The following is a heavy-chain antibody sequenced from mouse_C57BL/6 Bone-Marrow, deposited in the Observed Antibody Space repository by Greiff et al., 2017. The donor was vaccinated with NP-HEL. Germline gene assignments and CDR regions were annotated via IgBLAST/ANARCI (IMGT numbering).Heavy chain of an antibody. J-gene: IGHJ1*03. CDR2: IDPSDSET. V-gene: IGHV1-52*01. CDR1: GYTFTSYW. CDR3: AREAIYYCSSYWYFDV. Sequence: QVQLQQPGAELVRPGSSVKLSCKASGYTFTSYWMHWVKQRPIQGLEWIGNIDPSDSETHYNQKFKDKATLTVDKSSSTAYMQLSSLKSEDSAVYYCAREAIYYCSSYWYFDVWGTGTTLTVSS. D-gene: IGHD1-1*01.